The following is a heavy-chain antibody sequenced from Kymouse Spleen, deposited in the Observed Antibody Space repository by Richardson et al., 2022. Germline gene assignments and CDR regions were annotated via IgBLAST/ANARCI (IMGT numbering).Heavy chain of an antibody. V-gene: IGHV4-39*01. CDR1: GGSISSSSYY. CDR2: IYYSGST. Sequence: QLQLQESGPGLVKPSETLSLTCTVSGGSISSSSYYWGWIRQPPGKGLEWIGSIYYSGSTYYNPSLKSRVTISVDTSKNQFSLKLSSVTAADTAVYYCASLYYYGSGSQSAWYFDLWGRGTLVTVSS. J-gene: IGHJ2*01. D-gene: IGHD3-10*01. CDR3: ASLYYYGSGSQSAWYFDL.